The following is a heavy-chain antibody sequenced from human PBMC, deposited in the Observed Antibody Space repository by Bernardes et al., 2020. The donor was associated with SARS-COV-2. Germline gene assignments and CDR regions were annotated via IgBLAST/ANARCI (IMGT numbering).Heavy chain of an antibody. CDR1: GGSVSSGCYY. D-gene: IGHD2-15*01. CDR2: IHSSGST. V-gene: IGHV4-31*03. Sequence: SETLSLTCPVSGGSVSSGCYYWSWIRQYPGKGLKWIGYIHSSGSTHYHPSLKSRVTISLDTSKNQFSLKMSSVTAADTAMYYCARAQRNCCGGSSYGRNYGMDVWGQGTTVTVAS. J-gene: IGHJ6*02. CDR3: ARAQRNCCGGSSYGRNYGMDV.